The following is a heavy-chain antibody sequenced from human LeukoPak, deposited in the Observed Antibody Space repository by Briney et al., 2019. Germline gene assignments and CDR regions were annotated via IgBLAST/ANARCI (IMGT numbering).Heavy chain of an antibody. CDR2: ISGSGGST. CDR1: GFTFSSYA. V-gene: IGHV3-23*01. Sequence: GGSLRLSCAASGFTFSSYAMSWVRQAPGKGLEWVSAISGSGGSTYYADSVKGRFTISRDNSKDTLYLQMNSLRAEDTAVYYCAKAGGGLEYYFDYWGQGTLVTVSS. D-gene: IGHD3-3*01. CDR3: AKAGGGLEYYFDY. J-gene: IGHJ4*02.